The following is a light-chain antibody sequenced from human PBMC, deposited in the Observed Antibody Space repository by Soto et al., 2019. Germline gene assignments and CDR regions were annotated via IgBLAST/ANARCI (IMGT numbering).Light chain of an antibody. CDR3: CSYTNFSYFIYI. J-gene: IGLJ1*01. CDR2: ETR. CDR1: SGAFGSHNL. V-gene: IGLV2-23*01. Sequence: QSVLTQAACVSGSPGQSITISCTETSGAFGSHNLVSWYQQHPGKAPKFLIFETRKRPSGVSIRFSGSKSGNTASLTISGLQPEDEADYYCCSYTNFSYFIYIFGSGTKVTVL.